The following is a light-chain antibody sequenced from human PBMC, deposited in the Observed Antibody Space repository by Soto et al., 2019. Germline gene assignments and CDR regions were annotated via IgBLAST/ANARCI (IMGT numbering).Light chain of an antibody. CDR2: DDS. V-gene: IGLV3-21*02. Sequence: SYELTQPHSVSVATAQMARITCGGNSIGSQAVHWYQQKPGQAPVLVVYDDSDRPSGIPERFSGSNSGNTATLTISRVEAGDEADFFCQVWDGSGDHVVFGGGTKVTVL. CDR3: QVWDGSGDHVV. J-gene: IGLJ2*01. CDR1: SIGSQA.